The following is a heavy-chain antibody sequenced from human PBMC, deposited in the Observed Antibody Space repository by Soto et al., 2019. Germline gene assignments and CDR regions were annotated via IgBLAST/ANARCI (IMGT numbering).Heavy chain of an antibody. J-gene: IGHJ4*02. CDR2: ISGSGEST. D-gene: IGHD3-16*01. CDR1: VTSRFTCDTYS. V-gene: IGHV3-23*01. Sequence: EVQLLESGGGLVQPGGSLRLSCAASVTSRFTCDTYSMGWVRQAPGKGLEWVSAISGSGESTYYADSVKGRFTVSRDNSKNTLSLQMNSLRAEDTALYYCTLYDYIWASYTSLDYWGQGTLVTVSS. CDR3: TLYDYIWASYTSLDY.